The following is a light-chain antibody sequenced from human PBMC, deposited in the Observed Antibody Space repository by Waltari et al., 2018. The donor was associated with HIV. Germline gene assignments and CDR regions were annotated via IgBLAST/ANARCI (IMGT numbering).Light chain of an antibody. CDR2: GNS. Sequence: QSVLTQPPSVSGAPGQRVTISCTGSSSNIGAGYDVHWYQQLPGTAPKLLIYGNSNRPSGVPDRFSGSKSGTSASRAITGLQAEDEADYYCQSYDSSLSVVFGGGTKLTVL. V-gene: IGLV1-40*01. CDR1: SSNIGAGYD. J-gene: IGLJ2*01. CDR3: QSYDSSLSVV.